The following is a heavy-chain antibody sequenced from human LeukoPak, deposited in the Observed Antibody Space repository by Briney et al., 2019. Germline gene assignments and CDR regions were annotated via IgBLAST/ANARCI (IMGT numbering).Heavy chain of an antibody. CDR2: ISSSSSYI. CDR3: ARDDYGGTNFDY. CDR1: GFTFSSYS. V-gene: IGHV3-21*01. J-gene: IGHJ4*02. D-gene: IGHD4-23*01. Sequence: PAGSLRLSCAASGFTFSSYSMNWVRQAPGKGLEWVSSISSSSSYIYYADSVKGRFTISRDNAKNSLYLQMNSLRAEDTAVYYCARDDYGGTNFDYWGQGTLVTVSS.